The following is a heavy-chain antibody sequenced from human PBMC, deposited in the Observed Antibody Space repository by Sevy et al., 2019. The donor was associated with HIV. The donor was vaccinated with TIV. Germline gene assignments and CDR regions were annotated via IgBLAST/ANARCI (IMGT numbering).Heavy chain of an antibody. CDR2: IYRSGTT. V-gene: IGHV4-31*03. D-gene: IGHD3-22*01. J-gene: IGHJ4*02. Sequence: SETLSLTCSVSAGSLTSEAYYWSWIRQHPGKGLEWIGYIYRSGTTYYNPSLKSRVTMSIDTSKEYFSLNLSSVTAADTAVYYCVSHYDTSGYYFDYWGQGTLVTVSS. CDR3: VSHYDTSGYYFDY. CDR1: AGSLTSEAYY.